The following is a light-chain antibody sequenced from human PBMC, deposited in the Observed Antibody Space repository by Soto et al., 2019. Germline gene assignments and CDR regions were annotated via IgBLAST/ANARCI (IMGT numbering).Light chain of an antibody. V-gene: IGLV2-8*01. J-gene: IGLJ1*01. Sequence: QSALTQPPSASGSPGQSVTISGTGTSSDVGGYKYVSWYQQYPGKAPKLMIYAVNKRPSGVPDRFSGSKSGNTASLTVSGLQAEDEADYYCSSYAGSNNYVFGTGTKVTVL. CDR2: AVN. CDR1: SSDVGGYKY. CDR3: SSYAGSNNYV.